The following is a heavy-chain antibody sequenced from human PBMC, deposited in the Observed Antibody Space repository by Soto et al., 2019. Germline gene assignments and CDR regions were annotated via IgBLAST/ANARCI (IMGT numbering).Heavy chain of an antibody. CDR2: INAGNGNT. V-gene: IGHV1-3*01. J-gene: IGHJ4*02. CDR1: GYTFTGYA. D-gene: IGHD3-22*01. Sequence: QVQLVQSGAEVKKPGASVKVSCKASGYTFTGYAIHWVRQAPGQRLEWMGWINAGNGNTKYSQKFQGRVTITRDTSASTAYMELCSLRSKDTAVYYCARGDYYDIHDYWGQGTLVTVSS. CDR3: ARGDYYDIHDY.